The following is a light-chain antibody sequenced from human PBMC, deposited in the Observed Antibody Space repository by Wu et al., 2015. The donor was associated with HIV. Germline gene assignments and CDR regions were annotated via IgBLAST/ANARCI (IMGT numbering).Light chain of an antibody. Sequence: SLSASVGDRITIXCRRVRTLGIFSLVSAETRESPKLLLFATSMLETGVPSRFRGSGSGTDYTLTISSLQPEDFATYYCQQYFSTLWTFGQGTKVEIK. J-gene: IGKJ1*01. CDR3: QQYFSTLWT. CDR2: ATS. V-gene: IGKV1-NL1*01. CDR1: RTLGI.